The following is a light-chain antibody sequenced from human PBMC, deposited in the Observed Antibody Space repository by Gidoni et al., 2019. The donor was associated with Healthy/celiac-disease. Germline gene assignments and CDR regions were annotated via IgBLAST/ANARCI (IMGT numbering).Light chain of an antibody. CDR3: QQYYSTPPS. Sequence: DIVMTQSPDSLAVSLGERATINCKSSQRVLYSSNNKNYLSWYQQKPGQPPKLLIYWASTRESGVPDRFSGSGSGTDFTLTISRVQAEDVAVYYCQQYYSTPPSFGQGTKLEIK. J-gene: IGKJ2*03. CDR1: QRVLYSSNNKNY. CDR2: WAS. V-gene: IGKV4-1*01.